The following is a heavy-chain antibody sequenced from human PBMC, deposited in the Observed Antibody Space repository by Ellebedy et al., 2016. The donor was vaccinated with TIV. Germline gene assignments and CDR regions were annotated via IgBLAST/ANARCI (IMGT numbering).Heavy chain of an antibody. D-gene: IGHD6-13*01. V-gene: IGHV1-18*04. CDR3: ARGPRYSSSWYGFDRWFDL. Sequence: ASVKVSCKASGYTFTNFGISWVRQAPGQGLEWMGWISAYKGDTIYAQKLQGRVNMTTDTSTSTAYMALRSLRADDTAVYYCARGPRYSSSWYGFDRWFDLWGQGTLVTVSS. CDR2: ISAYKGDT. CDR1: GYTFTNFG. J-gene: IGHJ5*02.